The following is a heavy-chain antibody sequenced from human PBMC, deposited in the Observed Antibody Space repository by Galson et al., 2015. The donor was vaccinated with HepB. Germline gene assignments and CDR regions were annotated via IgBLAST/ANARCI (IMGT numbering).Heavy chain of an antibody. V-gene: IGHV3-11*05. D-gene: IGHD2-21*02. CDR1: GFTFSDYY. CDR3: ARVDCGGDCPRYGMDV. J-gene: IGHJ6*02. CDR2: ISSSSSYT. Sequence: SLRLSCAASGFTFSDYYMSWIRQAPGKGLEWVSYISSSSSYTNYADSVKGRFTISRDNAKNSLYLQMNSLRAEDTAVYYCARVDCGGDCPRYGMDVWGQGTTVTVSS.